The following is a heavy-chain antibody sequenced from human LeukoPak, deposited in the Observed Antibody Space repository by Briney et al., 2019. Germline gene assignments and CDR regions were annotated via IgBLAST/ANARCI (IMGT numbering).Heavy chain of an antibody. Sequence: GGTLRLSCAASGFTFSSYWMHWVRQAPGKGLVWVSRINSDGSSTSYADSVKGRFTISRDNAKNTLYLQMNSLRAEDTALYYCAKGGVYNSGWLFDYWGQGTLVTVSS. CDR2: INSDGSST. V-gene: IGHV3-74*01. CDR1: GFTFSSYW. D-gene: IGHD6-19*01. CDR3: AKGGVYNSGWLFDY. J-gene: IGHJ4*02.